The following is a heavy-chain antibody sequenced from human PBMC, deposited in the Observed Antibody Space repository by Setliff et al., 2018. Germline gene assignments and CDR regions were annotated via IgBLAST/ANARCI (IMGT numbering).Heavy chain of an antibody. CDR2: IYTDGST. Sequence: PSETLSLTCTVSGDSISRAMYYWSWLRQSAGKGLECIGRIYTDGSTKYNPSLNSRGTLLIDTAKNQISLRLSSVTAADTAVYYCARGGVLGTGDFDYWGQGTLVTVSS. CDR3: ARGGVLGTGDFDY. V-gene: IGHV4-61*02. J-gene: IGHJ4*02. D-gene: IGHD3-16*01. CDR1: GDSISRAMYY.